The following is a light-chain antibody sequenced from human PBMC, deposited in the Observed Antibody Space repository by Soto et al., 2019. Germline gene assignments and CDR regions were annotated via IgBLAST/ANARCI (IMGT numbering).Light chain of an antibody. V-gene: IGKV3-20*01. CDR1: QSVSSSY. J-gene: IGKJ4*01. CDR3: RQYDSSPALT. CDR2: GAS. Sequence: EIVLTQSPGTLFLSPGERATLSCRASQSVSSSYLAWYQQKPGQAPRLLIYGASSRATGLPDRFSGSGSGTDFTRTISRLEPEDFAVYYCRQYDSSPALTFGGGTKVQIK.